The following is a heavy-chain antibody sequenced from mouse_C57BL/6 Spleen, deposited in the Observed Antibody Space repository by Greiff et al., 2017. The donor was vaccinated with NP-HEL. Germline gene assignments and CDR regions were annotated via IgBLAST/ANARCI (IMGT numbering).Heavy chain of an antibody. J-gene: IGHJ4*01. CDR2: IYPGDGDT. V-gene: IGHV1-80*01. D-gene: IGHD1-1*01. Sequence: QVQLKQSGAELVKPGASVKISCKASGYAFSSYWMNWVKRRPGKGLEGIGQIYPGDGDTNYNGKFKGKATLTADKSSSTAYMQLSSLTSEDSAVYFCARWDYYGSSYGAMDYWGQRTSVTVSS. CDR3: ARWDYYGSSYGAMDY. CDR1: GYAFSSYW.